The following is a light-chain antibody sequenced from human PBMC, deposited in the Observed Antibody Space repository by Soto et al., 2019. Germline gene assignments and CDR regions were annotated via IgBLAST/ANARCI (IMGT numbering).Light chain of an antibody. CDR2: FGS. CDR3: MQSLQSLLP. J-gene: IGKJ3*01. Sequence: DIVMTQSPLSLAVTPGEPASISCRSSHSLLYSNGYDYLDWYLQKPGQSPQLLIDFGSNRASGFPDRYSGRGSGTDFTLTISRVGPDDVGVYYCMQSLQSLLPLGPRTKVDVK. V-gene: IGKV2-28*01. CDR1: HSLLYSNGYDY.